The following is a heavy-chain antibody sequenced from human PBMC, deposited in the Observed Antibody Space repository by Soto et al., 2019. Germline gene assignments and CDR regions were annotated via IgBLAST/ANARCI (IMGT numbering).Heavy chain of an antibody. Sequence: QVQLQESGPGLVKPSQTLSLTCTVSGGSISSVGYYWSWIRQHPGKGLEWIGSIYYSGSTSYNPALRSLVTISVDTSQHQYSAKLSSVTAADTAVYYCARGVLHLGQGTLVTVSS. CDR1: GGSISSVGYY. V-gene: IGHV4-31*01. CDR3: ARGVLH. D-gene: IGHD3-16*01. J-gene: IGHJ4*02. CDR2: IYYSGST.